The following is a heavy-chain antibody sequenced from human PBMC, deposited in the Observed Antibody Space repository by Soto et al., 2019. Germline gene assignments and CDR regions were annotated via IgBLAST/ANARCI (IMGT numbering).Heavy chain of an antibody. J-gene: IGHJ5*02. V-gene: IGHV1-3*04. CDR2: INTGNGNT. D-gene: IGHD5-12*01. CDR1: GITSTTYA. Sequence: QVQLVQSGAEVKKPGASVKVSCKASGITSTTYAIHWVRQAPGHGLEWMGWINTGNGNTRYSQRFLGRVSLTTDTSTSTASMDLGSLTSEDTAVYYCARAISGYVTWGQGTLITVSS. CDR3: ARAISGYVT.